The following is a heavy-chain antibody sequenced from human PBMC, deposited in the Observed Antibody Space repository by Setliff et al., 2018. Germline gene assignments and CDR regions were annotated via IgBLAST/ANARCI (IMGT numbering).Heavy chain of an antibody. CDR1: GYTFTSYG. J-gene: IGHJ4*02. D-gene: IGHD2-15*01. Sequence: ASVKVSCKASGYTFTSYGISWVRQAPGQGLEWMGLISAYNGNTNYAQKLQGRGTMTTDTSTSTAYMELRSLRSDDTSVYYCARDLVGYCSGGSCYDWDYWGQGTLVTVSS. V-gene: IGHV1-18*01. CDR3: ARDLVGYCSGGSCYDWDY. CDR2: ISAYNGNT.